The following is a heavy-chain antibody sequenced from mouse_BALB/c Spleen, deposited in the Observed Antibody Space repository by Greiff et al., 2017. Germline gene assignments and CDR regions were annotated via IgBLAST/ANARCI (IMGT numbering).Heavy chain of an antibody. J-gene: IGHJ4*01. CDR3: ARDYYGSSYVAMDY. V-gene: IGHV5-17*02. D-gene: IGHD1-1*01. CDR1: GFTFSSFG. Sequence: EVNVVESGGGLVQPGGSRKLSCAASGFTFSSFGMHWVRQAPEKGLEWVAYISSGSSTIYYADTVKGRFTISRDNPKNTLFLQMTSLRSEDTAMYYCARDYYGSSYVAMDYWGQGTSVTVSS. CDR2: ISSGSSTI.